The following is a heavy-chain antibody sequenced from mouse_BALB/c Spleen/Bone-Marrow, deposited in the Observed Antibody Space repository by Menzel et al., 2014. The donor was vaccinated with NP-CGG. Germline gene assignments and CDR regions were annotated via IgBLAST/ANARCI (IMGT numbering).Heavy chain of an antibody. CDR1: GFTFTDYY. CDR3: ARDGYDDY. J-gene: IGHJ2*01. V-gene: IGHV7-3*02. Sequence: EVKLVESGGGLVQPGGSLRLSCATSGFTFTDYYMSWVRQPPGKALEWLGFIRNKANGYTTEYSASVKGRFTISRDNSQSILYLQMNTLRAEDSATYYCARDGYDDYWGQGTLSQSPQ. CDR2: IRNKANGYTT. D-gene: IGHD2-2*01.